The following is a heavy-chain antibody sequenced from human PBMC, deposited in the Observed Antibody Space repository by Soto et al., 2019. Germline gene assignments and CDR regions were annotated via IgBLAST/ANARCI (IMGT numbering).Heavy chain of an antibody. CDR3: AKVVATYYYYGMDV. Sequence: GGSLRLSCAASEFTFSSYSMNWVRQAPGKGLEWVSYISSSSSTIYYADSVKGRFTISRDNAKNSLYLQMNSLRDEDTAVYYCAKVVATYYYYGMDVWGQGTTVTVSS. CDR2: ISSSSSTI. V-gene: IGHV3-48*02. CDR1: EFTFSSYS. D-gene: IGHD6-6*01. J-gene: IGHJ6*02.